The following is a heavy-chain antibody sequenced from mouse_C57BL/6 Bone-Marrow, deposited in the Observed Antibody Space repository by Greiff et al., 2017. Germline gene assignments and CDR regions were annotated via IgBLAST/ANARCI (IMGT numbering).Heavy chain of an antibody. CDR1: GYTFTSYW. D-gene: IGHD3-2*02. CDR3: AAQATKFAY. J-gene: IGHJ3*01. Sequence: QVQLQQPGAELVKPGASVKLSCKASGYTFTSYWMHWVKQRPGQGLEWIGMIHPNSGSTNYNEKFKSKATLTVDKSSSTAYMQLSSLTSEDSAVYYCAAQATKFAYWGQGTLVTVSA. V-gene: IGHV1-64*01. CDR2: IHPNSGST.